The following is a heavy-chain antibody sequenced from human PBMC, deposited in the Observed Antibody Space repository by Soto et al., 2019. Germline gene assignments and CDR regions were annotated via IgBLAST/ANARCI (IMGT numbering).Heavy chain of an antibody. CDR1: GGTFSSYA. D-gene: IGHD2-15*01. CDR3: ARGGFQLLLDNWLDT. Sequence: QVQLVQSGAEVKKPGSSVKVSCKASGGTFSSYAIRWVRQSPGQVLEWMGGIIPIFATANYAQPVQGIVTITADESTSTAYMELSSLRSEDTAVYYCARGGFQLLLDNWLDTWGQGTLVTFSS. J-gene: IGHJ5*02. CDR2: IIPIFATA. V-gene: IGHV1-69*12.